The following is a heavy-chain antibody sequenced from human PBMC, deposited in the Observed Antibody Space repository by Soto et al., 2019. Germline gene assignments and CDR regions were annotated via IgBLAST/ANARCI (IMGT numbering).Heavy chain of an antibody. CDR1: GFAFNNYG. Sequence: GGSLRLSCTVSGFAFNNYGINWVRQAPGRGLEWVSSISKSDYTYYSDSVKGRFAISRDNAKSSVSLQMNTLRVEDTAVYYCAREDSIIIPAVSDFWGQGTLVTVSS. CDR3: AREDSIIIPAVSDF. J-gene: IGHJ4*02. V-gene: IGHV3-21*01. CDR2: ISKSDYT. D-gene: IGHD2-2*01.